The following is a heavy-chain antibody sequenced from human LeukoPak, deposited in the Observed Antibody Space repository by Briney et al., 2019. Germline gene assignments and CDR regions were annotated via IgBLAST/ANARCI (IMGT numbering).Heavy chain of an antibody. V-gene: IGHV3-23*01. J-gene: IGHJ6*03. CDR1: GFTFSDYA. Sequence: GGSLRLSCAASGFTFSDYAMTWVRQAPGKGLEWVSSISGSGDNMDYADSVKGRFTISRDNSKNTLYLQMNSLRAEDTAVYYCAKDRIVGATIGYYYYMDVWGKGTTVTISS. CDR3: AKDRIVGATIGYYYYMDV. D-gene: IGHD1-26*01. CDR2: ISGSGDNM.